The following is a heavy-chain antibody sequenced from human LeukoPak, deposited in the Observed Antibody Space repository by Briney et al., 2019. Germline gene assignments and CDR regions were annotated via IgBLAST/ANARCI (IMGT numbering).Heavy chain of an antibody. CDR1: GFTFSSYS. D-gene: IGHD6-13*01. CDR3: ARVVAAAGHSI. Sequence: RGCMRPSCAASGFTFSSYSMTWVRQAPGGWLGWVANIKQDGSEKYYVDSVKGRFTISRDNAKNSLYLQMNSLRAEDTAVYYCARVVAAAGHSIWGQGTVVTVSS. CDR2: IKQDGSEK. V-gene: IGHV3-7*04. J-gene: IGHJ3*02.